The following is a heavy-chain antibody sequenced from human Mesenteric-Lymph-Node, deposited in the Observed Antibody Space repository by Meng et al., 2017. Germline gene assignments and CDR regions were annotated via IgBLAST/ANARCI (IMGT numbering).Heavy chain of an antibody. J-gene: IGHJ3*02. CDR1: GGTFSSYA. V-gene: IGHV1-69*05. CDR3: ARDHTAMAKDAFDI. D-gene: IGHD5-18*01. Sequence: SVKVSCKASGGTFSSYAISWVRQAPGQGLEWMGGIIPIFGTANYAQKFQGRVTITTDESTSTAYMELSSLRSEDTAVYYCARDHTAMAKDAFDIWGQGTMVTVSS. CDR2: IIPIFGTA.